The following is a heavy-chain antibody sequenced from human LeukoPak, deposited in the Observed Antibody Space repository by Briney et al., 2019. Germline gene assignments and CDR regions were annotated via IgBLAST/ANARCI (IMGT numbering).Heavy chain of an antibody. CDR2: MNPNSGNT. J-gene: IGHJ6*03. V-gene: IGHV1-8*01. CDR3: ARVGGLWFGELDTYYYYYMDV. CDR1: GYTFTSYD. D-gene: IGHD3-10*01. Sequence: ASVKVSCKASGYTFTSYDINWVRQATGQGLEWMGWMNPNSGNTGYAQKFQGRVTMTRNTSISTAYMELSSLRSEDTAVYYCARVGGLWFGELDTYYYYYMDVWGKGTTVTISS.